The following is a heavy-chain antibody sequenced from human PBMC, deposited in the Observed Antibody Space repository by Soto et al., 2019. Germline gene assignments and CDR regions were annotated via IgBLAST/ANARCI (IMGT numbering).Heavy chain of an antibody. CDR3: VRGVPDSCYYFDF. Sequence: GGSLRLSCAASGFSLSIYEMNWVRQAPGKGLEWLAYVSTSGSLKNYADSVKGRFTISRDNTKNAVYLQMNSLRAEDTAVYYCVRGVPDSCYYFDFWGQGTLVTVSS. J-gene: IGHJ4*02. V-gene: IGHV3-48*03. CDR2: VSTSGSLK. D-gene: IGHD2-2*01. CDR1: GFSLSIYE.